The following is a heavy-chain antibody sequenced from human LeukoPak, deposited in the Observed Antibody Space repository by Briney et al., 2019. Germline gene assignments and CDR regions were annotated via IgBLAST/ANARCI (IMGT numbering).Heavy chain of an antibody. D-gene: IGHD1-26*01. Sequence: ASVTVSCKASGYTFTSYYMHWVRQAPGQSREGMGWINPSNGITKYTHKYQGRVTMTRDTSISTAYMELSSLRSDDTAVYYCARTDLGAETHSIDYWGQGTLVTVSS. CDR1: GYTFTSYY. J-gene: IGHJ4*02. V-gene: IGHV1-2*02. CDR3: ARTDLGAETHSIDY. CDR2: INPSNGIT.